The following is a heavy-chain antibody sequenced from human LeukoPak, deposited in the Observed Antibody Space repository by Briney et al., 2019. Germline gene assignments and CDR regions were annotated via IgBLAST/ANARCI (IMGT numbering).Heavy chain of an antibody. V-gene: IGHV4-31*03. J-gene: IGHJ4*02. CDR3: ARGDDHFDY. CDR1: AVPINTGYY. Sequence: SQTLSLTCTVSAVPINTGYYWNWIRQHPGKGLEWIGQISDSGNTNYNPSLKGRVTMSVDTSQNQFSLKLSSVTAADTAVYYCARGDDHFDYWGQGSLVTVSS. CDR2: ISDSGNT.